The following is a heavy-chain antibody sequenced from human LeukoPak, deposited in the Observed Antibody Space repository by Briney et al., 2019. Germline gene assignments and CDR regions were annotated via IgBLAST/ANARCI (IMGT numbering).Heavy chain of an antibody. CDR2: IRAHNGDT. CDR3: ARGEFICTINTCYASALDS. V-gene: IGHV1-18*01. CDR1: GYTFTSYA. J-gene: IGHJ4*02. Sequence: VASVKVSCKASGYTFTSYAISWVRQAPGQGLEWMGWIRAHNGDTSHAQQLQGRVTMTTDTSTRTAYMELRSLRSEDTAVYYCARGEFICTINTCYASALDSWGQGTLVTVSS. D-gene: IGHD2-2*01.